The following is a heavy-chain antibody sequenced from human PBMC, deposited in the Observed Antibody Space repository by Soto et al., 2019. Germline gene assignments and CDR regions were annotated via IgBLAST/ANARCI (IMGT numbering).Heavy chain of an antibody. J-gene: IGHJ6*02. D-gene: IGHD6-19*01. CDR1: GFTFSNAW. V-gene: IGHV3-15*01. CDR2: IKSKTDGGTT. Sequence: LRLSCAASGFTFSNAWMSWVRQAPGKGLEWVGRIKSKTDGGTTDYAAPVKGRFTISRDDSKNTLYLQMNSLRAEDTAVYYCAKTQPTPLSSGWDYYYYGMDVWGQGTTVTVSS. CDR3: AKTQPTPLSSGWDYYYYGMDV.